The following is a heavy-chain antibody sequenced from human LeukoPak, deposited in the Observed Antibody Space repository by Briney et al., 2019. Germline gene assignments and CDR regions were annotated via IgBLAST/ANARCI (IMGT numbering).Heavy chain of an antibody. V-gene: IGHV3-21*01. Sequence: PGGSLRLSCAASGFTFSSYSMNWVRQAPGKGLEWVSSISSSSSYIYYADSVKGRFTISRDNAKNSLYLQMNSLRAEDTAVYYCARDFAVADLIDYWGQGTLVTVST. D-gene: IGHD3-3*01. CDR2: ISSSSSYI. CDR3: ARDFAVADLIDY. CDR1: GFTFSSYS. J-gene: IGHJ4*02.